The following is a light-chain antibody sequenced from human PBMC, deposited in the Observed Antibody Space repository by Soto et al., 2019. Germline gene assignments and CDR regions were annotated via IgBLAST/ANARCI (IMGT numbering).Light chain of an antibody. CDR3: QQTRSYPST. J-gene: IGKJ4*01. Sequence: EILMSQSPATLSVSPGERATLSCRASQSVSSHLAWYQQKPGQAPRLLIYDASTRATGIPARFSGSGSGTEFTLTISSLQAEDFATYYCQQTRSYPSTFGGGTKVDIK. V-gene: IGKV3-15*01. CDR1: QSVSSH. CDR2: DAS.